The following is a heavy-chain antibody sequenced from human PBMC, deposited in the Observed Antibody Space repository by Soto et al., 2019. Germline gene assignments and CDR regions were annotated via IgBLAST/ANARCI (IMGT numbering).Heavy chain of an antibody. CDR1: GFICSSYD. V-gene: IGHV3-23*01. D-gene: IGHD1-1*01. CDR3: AKATATSGGAFEI. CDR2: ILVGGST. J-gene: IGHJ3*02. Sequence: DVQMLESGGGLAQPGGSLRLSCAVSGFICSSYDMSWVRQAPGKGLEWVSTILVGGSTHYEDAVKGRFTISRDTSKNTVYLQMNSLTAGVTAVYYCAKATATSGGAFEIYGQGTMVTVSS.